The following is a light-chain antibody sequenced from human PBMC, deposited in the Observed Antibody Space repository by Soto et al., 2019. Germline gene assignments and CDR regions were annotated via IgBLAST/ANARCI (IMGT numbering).Light chain of an antibody. CDR3: LSYAGSRVLV. J-gene: IGLJ2*01. CDR2: DVN. Sequence: QSALTQPPSASGSPGQSVTISCTGTSSDVGVYYYVSWYQQHPGKAPKLMIYDVNKRPSGVPDRFSGSKSGNTASLTVSGLQAEDEADYYCLSYAGSRVLVFGGGTKVTVL. CDR1: SSDVGVYYY. V-gene: IGLV2-8*01.